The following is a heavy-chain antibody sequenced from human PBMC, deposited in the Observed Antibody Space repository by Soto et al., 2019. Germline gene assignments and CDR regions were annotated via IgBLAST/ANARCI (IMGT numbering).Heavy chain of an antibody. Sequence: QLQLQESGPGLVKPSETLSLTCTVSNGSVSSSNYYWAWIRQSPGKGLELIGSIYYSGSTYYNPSLKSRVTLSVDTSKNHFSLNLASLTAADTAVYFCALGLTRYYYYMDVWGKGTTVIVSS. J-gene: IGHJ6*03. D-gene: IGHD1-20*01. CDR2: IYYSGST. V-gene: IGHV4-39*01. CDR3: ALGLTRYYYYMDV. CDR1: NGSVSSSNYY.